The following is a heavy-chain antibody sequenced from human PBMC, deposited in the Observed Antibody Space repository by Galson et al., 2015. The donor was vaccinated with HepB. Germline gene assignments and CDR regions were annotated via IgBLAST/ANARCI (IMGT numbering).Heavy chain of an antibody. Sequence: SLRLSCAASGFTFSNAWMSWVRQAPGKGLEWVGRINSDGSSTSYADSVKGRFTISRDNAKNTLYLQMNSLRAEDTAVYYCAKGAVAMDYWGQGTLVTVSS. CDR2: INSDGSST. J-gene: IGHJ4*02. D-gene: IGHD6-19*01. V-gene: IGHV3-74*01. CDR1: GFTFSNAW. CDR3: AKGAVAMDY.